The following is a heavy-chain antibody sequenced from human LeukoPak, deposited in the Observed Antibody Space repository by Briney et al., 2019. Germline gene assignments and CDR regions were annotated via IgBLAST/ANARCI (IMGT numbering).Heavy chain of an antibody. Sequence: PGGSLRLSCAASGFTFSSYAMSWVRQAPGKGLEWVSSISSSSSYIYYADSVEGRFTISRDNAKNSLYLQMNSLRAEDTAVYYCAPDQNLMDVWGQGTTVTVSS. V-gene: IGHV3-21*01. CDR3: APDQNLMDV. CDR2: ISSSSSYI. CDR1: GFTFSSYA. J-gene: IGHJ6*02.